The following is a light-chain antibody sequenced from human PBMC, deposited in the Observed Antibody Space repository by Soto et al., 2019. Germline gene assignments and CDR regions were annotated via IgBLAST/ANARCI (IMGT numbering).Light chain of an antibody. J-gene: IGKJ5*01. V-gene: IGKV3-20*01. CDR1: QSVRSSF. Sequence: EIVMTQSPATLSVSPGERATLSCRASQSVRSSFLAWYQQKPGQPPRLLIYGASSRATGIPDRFSGSGSGTDFTLTISRLEPEDFAVFYCQHYDSLPITFGQGTRLEI. CDR2: GAS. CDR3: QHYDSLPIT.